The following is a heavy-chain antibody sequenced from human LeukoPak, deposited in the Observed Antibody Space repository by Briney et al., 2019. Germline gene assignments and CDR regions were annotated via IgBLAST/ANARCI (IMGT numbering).Heavy chain of an antibody. CDR3: ARDRGRDTFDY. J-gene: IGHJ4*02. CDR2: IKDDGSDE. CDR1: GFTFSNYW. D-gene: IGHD5-12*01. V-gene: IGHV3-7*01. Sequence: GGSLRLSCAASGFTFSNYWMTWVRQAPGKGLEWVANIKDDGSDENYVDSVRGRFTISRDNAKNSLYLQMNSLRAEDTAVYYCARDRGRDTFDYWGQGTQVTVSS.